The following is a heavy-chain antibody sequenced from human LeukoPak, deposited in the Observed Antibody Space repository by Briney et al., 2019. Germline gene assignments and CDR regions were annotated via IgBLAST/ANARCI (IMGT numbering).Heavy chain of an antibody. CDR1: GFTFSNYW. Sequence: GGSLRLSCAASGFTFSNYWMSWVRQAPGKGLEWVSYISSSSSTIYYRDSVKGRFTISRDSAKNSLYLQMNSLRDEDTAVYYCTPHRDGNYPFDYWGQGTLVTVSS. D-gene: IGHD1-7*01. V-gene: IGHV3-48*02. CDR2: ISSSSSTI. J-gene: IGHJ4*02. CDR3: TPHRDGNYPFDY.